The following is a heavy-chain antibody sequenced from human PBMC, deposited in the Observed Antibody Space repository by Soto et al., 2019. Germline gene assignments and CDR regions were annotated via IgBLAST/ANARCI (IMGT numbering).Heavy chain of an antibody. CDR3: ARVSGSYYYGMDV. Sequence: QVQLQESGPGLVKPSGTLSLTCAVSGGSISSSNWWSWVRQPPGKGLEWIGEIYHSGSTNYNPSLKSRVTKSVDKSKNQFSLKLTSVTAADTAVYYCARVSGSYYYGMDVWGQGTTVTVSS. V-gene: IGHV4-4*02. CDR1: GGSISSSNW. J-gene: IGHJ6*02. CDR2: IYHSGST. D-gene: IGHD1-26*01.